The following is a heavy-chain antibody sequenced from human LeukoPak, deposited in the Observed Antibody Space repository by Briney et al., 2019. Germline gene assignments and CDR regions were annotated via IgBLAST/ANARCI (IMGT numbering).Heavy chain of an antibody. J-gene: IGHJ6*02. Sequence: GRSLRLSCAASGFTFGAFCMHWVRQPPGKGLEWVSAINWNSDTIHYADSVRGRFTISRDNAKNTLYLQMNSLKVEDTAFYFCTKDISSGRPAPYGMDVWGHGTTVTVSS. CDR2: INWNSDTI. CDR3: TKDISSGRPAPYGMDV. D-gene: IGHD3-10*01. V-gene: IGHV3-9*01. CDR1: GFTFGAFC.